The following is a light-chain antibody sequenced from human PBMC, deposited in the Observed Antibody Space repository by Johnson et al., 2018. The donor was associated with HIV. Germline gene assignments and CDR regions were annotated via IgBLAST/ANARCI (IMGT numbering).Light chain of an antibody. CDR1: SSTFGNSY. V-gene: IGLV1-51*02. CDR2: KNT. CDR3: ATWDTILSTGGV. Sequence: QSVLTQPPSVSAAPGQRVTISCSGASSTFGNSYISWYQLLPGSPPKLLVFKNTERPSGIPDRFSGSNSGTSATLDITGLQTGDEADYYCATWDTILSTGGVFGTGTKVTVL. J-gene: IGLJ1*01.